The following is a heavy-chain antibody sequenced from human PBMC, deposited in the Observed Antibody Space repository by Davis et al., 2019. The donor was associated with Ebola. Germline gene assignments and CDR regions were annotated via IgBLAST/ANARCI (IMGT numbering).Heavy chain of an antibody. D-gene: IGHD6-13*01. J-gene: IGHJ4*02. CDR2: ISYDGSNK. V-gene: IGHV3-30-3*01. CDR1: GFTFSSYA. Sequence: PGGSLRLSCAASGFTFSSYAMHWVRQASGKGLEWVAVISYDGSNKYYADSVKGRFTISRDNSKNTLYLQMNSLRAEDTAVYYCAKGPTIGGQLGPYDYWGQGTLVTVSS. CDR3: AKGPTIGGQLGPYDY.